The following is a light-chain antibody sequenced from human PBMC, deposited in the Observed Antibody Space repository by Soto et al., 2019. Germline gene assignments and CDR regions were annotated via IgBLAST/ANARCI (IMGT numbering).Light chain of an antibody. CDR3: QQRSTQFT. J-gene: IGKJ3*01. CDR1: QSVRSY. CDR2: DAS. Sequence: EIVLTQSPATLSLSPGERATLSCRASQSVRSYLAWYQQKPGQAPRLLIYDASNRATGIPARFSGSGSGTDFTLTISSLEPEDFAVYYCQQRSTQFTFGPGTKVDIK. V-gene: IGKV3-11*01.